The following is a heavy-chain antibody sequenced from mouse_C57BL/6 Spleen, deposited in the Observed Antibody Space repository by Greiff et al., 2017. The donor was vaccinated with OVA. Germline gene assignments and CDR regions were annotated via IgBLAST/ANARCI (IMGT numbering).Heavy chain of an antibody. J-gene: IGHJ3*01. CDR1: GFTFSSYA. D-gene: IGHD1-1*01. Sequence: EVHLVESGGGLVKPGGSLKLSCAASGFTFSSYAMSWVRQTPEKRLEWVATISDGGSYTYYPDNVKGRFTISRDNAKNNLYLQMSYLKSEDTAMYYCARDDYGSSYGWFAYWGQGTLVTVSA. CDR2: ISDGGSYT. V-gene: IGHV5-4*01. CDR3: ARDDYGSSYGWFAY.